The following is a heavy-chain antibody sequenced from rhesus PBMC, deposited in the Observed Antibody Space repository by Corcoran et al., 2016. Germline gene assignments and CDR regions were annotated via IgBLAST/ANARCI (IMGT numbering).Heavy chain of an antibody. J-gene: IGHJ3*01. CDR1: GFTFSSYG. Sequence: EVQLVETGGGLVQPGGSLKLSCAASGFTFSSYGMSWVRQAPGKGLEWVSAINSGGGSPYYAASVKGRCTIARDNSKNTLSMQMNSLRVEDTAVYYCAKVGYSGSRDRFDFWGQGLRVTVSS. D-gene: IGHD6-25*01. V-gene: IGHV3S5*01. CDR3: AKVGYSGSRDRFDF. CDR2: INSGGGSP.